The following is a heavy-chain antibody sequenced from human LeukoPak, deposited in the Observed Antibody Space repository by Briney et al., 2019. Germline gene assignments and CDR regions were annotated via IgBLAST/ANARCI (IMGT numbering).Heavy chain of an antibody. J-gene: IGHJ6*02. CDR2: IIPIFGTA. Sequence: GASVTVSCKASGGTFSSYAISWVRQAPGQGLEWMGGIIPIFGTANYAQKFQGRVTITADESTSTAYMELSSLRSEDTAVYYCARNPNSSGWYPPYYYYGMDVWGQGTTVTVSS. CDR1: GGTFSSYA. V-gene: IGHV1-69*13. D-gene: IGHD6-19*01. CDR3: ARNPNSSGWYPPYYYYGMDV.